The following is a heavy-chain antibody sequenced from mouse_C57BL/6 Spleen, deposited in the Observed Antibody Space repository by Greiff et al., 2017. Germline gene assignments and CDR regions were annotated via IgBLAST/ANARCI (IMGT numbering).Heavy chain of an antibody. CDR2: IYPRDGST. D-gene: IGHD1-1*01. V-gene: IGHV1-85*01. Sequence: QVQLQQSGPELVKPGASVKLSCKASGYTFTSYDINWVKQRPGQGLEWIGWIYPRDGSTKYNEKFKGKATLTVDTSSSTAYMELHSPTSEDSAVYFGAIEDYYGPYYLDYWGQGTTLTVAS. CDR1: GYTFTSYD. CDR3: AIEDYYGPYYLDY. J-gene: IGHJ2*01.